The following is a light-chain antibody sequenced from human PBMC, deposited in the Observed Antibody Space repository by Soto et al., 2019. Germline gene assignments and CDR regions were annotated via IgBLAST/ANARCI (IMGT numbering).Light chain of an antibody. Sequence: QSVLTQPPSVSGAPGQRVTISCTGSSSNIGAGYDVHWYQQLPGTAPKLLIYVNSNRPSGVPDRFSGSKSGTSASLAITGLQAGDEADYYCQSYDSSLSALFGGGTKVTVL. CDR1: SSNIGAGYD. CDR3: QSYDSSLSAL. V-gene: IGLV1-40*01. CDR2: VNS. J-gene: IGLJ3*02.